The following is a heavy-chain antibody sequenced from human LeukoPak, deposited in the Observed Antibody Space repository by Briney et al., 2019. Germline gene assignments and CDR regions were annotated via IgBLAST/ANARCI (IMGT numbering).Heavy chain of an antibody. Sequence: SVKVSCKASGYTFTSYGISWVRQAPGQGLEWMGGIIPIFGTANYAQKFQGRVTITADKSTSTAYMELSSLRSEDTAVYYCARGRTYSGSADYWGQGTLVTVSS. CDR2: IIPIFGTA. J-gene: IGHJ4*02. V-gene: IGHV1-69*06. CDR1: GYTFTSYG. CDR3: ARGRTYSGSADY. D-gene: IGHD5-12*01.